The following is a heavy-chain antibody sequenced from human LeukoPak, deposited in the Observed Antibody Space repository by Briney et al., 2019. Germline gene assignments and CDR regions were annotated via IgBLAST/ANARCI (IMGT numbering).Heavy chain of an antibody. J-gene: IGHJ1*01. D-gene: IGHD6-13*01. Sequence: KKSGPTLVNPTQTLTLTCTFSGFSLSTSGVGVGWIRQPPGKALEWLALIYWNDDKRYSPSLKSRLTITKDTSKNQVVLTMTNMDPVDTATYYCAYRRLAAAGAEYFQHWGQGTLVTVSS. CDR3: AYRRLAAAGAEYFQH. V-gene: IGHV2-5*01. CDR2: IYWNDDK. CDR1: GFSLSTSGVG.